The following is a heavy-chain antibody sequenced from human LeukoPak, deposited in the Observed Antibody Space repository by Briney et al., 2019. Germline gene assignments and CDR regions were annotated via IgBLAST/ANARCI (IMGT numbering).Heavy chain of an antibody. D-gene: IGHD3-22*01. CDR1: GFNFANYA. Sequence: GGSLRLSCAASGFNFANYAVTWVRQAPGKGLEWVSSISDRGGDTYYADSVKGRFTISRDNSKNTLYLQMNSLKADDTALYYCAKVVLNNVNSGYSGFDYWGQGTLVTVSS. J-gene: IGHJ4*01. V-gene: IGHV3-23*01. CDR2: ISDRGGDT. CDR3: AKVVLNNVNSGYSGFDY.